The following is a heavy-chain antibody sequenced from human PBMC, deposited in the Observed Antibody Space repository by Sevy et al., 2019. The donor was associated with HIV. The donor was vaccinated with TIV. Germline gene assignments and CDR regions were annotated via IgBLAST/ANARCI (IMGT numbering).Heavy chain of an antibody. D-gene: IGHD1-26*01. CDR2: SSESGTKT. Sequence: GSLRLSCAASGFTLNTFAMSWVRQAPGKGLEWVSSSSESGTKTYYADSVKGRFTISRDNSKNTLYLRMNSLRAEDTAIYYCARSSGAREAYYYYYFYMDVWGKGATVTVSS. CDR3: ARSSGAREAYYYYYFYMDV. J-gene: IGHJ6*03. V-gene: IGHV3-23*01. CDR1: GFTLNTFA.